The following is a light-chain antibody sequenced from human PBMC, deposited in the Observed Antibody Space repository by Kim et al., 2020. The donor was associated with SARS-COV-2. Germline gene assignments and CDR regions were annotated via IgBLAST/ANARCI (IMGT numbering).Light chain of an antibody. J-gene: IGKJ4*01. CDR2: AAS. Sequence: DIQLTQSPSFLSASVGDRVTITCRASQGISSYLALYQQKPGKAPKLLIYAASTLQSGVPSRFSGSGSGTEFTLTISSLQPEDFATYFSQLLKTYPLPSGRGT. V-gene: IGKV1-9*01. CDR3: QLLKTYPLP. CDR1: QGISSY.